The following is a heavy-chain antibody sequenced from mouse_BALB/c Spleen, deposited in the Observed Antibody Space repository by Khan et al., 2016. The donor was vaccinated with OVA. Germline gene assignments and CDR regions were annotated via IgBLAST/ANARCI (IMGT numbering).Heavy chain of an antibody. V-gene: IGHV2-9*02. J-gene: IGHJ4*01. CDR1: GFSLITYG. D-gene: IGHD2-13*01. CDR3: VRETAYYGDYEAMDY. Sequence: QVQLKESGPGLVAPSQSLSITCSVSGFSLITYGVHWVRQSPGKGLEWLGIIWAGGSTNYNSALMSRLSISKDNSKSQVFLKMNSLQTDDTAMYYCVRETAYYGDYEAMDYWGQGTSVTVSS. CDR2: IWAGGST.